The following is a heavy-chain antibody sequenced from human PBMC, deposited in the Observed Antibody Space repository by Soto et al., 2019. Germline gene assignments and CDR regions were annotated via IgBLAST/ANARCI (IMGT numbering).Heavy chain of an antibody. Sequence: ASVKVSCKASGYTFSSYYIDWVRQAPGQGLEWMGIVNPSGGTTSYAQKFQGRVTITRDTSTSTVYMELSSLRSEDTAVYYCARAKPNSRSWINAFDIWGQGTVVTVSS. CDR1: GYTFSSYY. V-gene: IGHV1-46*01. CDR2: VNPSGGTT. J-gene: IGHJ3*02. D-gene: IGHD1-26*01. CDR3: ARAKPNSRSWINAFDI.